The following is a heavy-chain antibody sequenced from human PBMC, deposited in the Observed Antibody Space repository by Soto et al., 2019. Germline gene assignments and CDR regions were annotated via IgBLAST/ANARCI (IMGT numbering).Heavy chain of an antibody. CDR2: MNPYVGNG. D-gene: IGHD6-6*01. J-gene: IGHJ2*01. CDR3: TRVAGRPWSFDL. Sequence: QVQLVQSGAEVKKPGASVKVSCQASGYTFSNYDISWVRQATGQGLEWMGRMNPYVGNGYRAQKLQGRLSMTRDTSRGTAYMELSNLSSEDTAVYYCTRVAGRPWSFDLWGSGTLVSGSS. CDR1: GYTFSNYD. V-gene: IGHV1-8*01.